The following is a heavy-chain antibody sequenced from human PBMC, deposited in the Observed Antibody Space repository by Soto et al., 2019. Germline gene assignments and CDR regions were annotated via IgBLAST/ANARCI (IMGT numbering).Heavy chain of an antibody. CDR3: ARPRTYYYDSSVLDAFDX. D-gene: IGHD3-22*01. J-gene: IGHJ3*02. V-gene: IGHV1-18*04. CDR1: GYTFTSYG. Sequence: ASVKVSCKASGYTFTSYGISWVRQAPGQGLEWMGWSSAYNGNTNYAQKLQGRVTMTTDTSTSTAYMERRSLRSDDTAVYYCARPRTYYYDSSVLDAFDXWGQGTMVTVS. CDR2: SSAYNGNT.